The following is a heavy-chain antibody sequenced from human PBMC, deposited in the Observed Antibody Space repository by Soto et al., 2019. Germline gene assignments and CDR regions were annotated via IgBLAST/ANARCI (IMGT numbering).Heavy chain of an antibody. CDR2: IYYSGNT. CDR3: ARTVGSGSPDFDY. D-gene: IGHD3-10*01. J-gene: IGHJ4*02. V-gene: IGHV4-31*02. Sequence: GPGPGGLRRPCLTCTVSGASITRDGYYWSWLRQHPGKGLEWIGHIYYSGNTYYDLSLGSRLTISVDTSKNQFSLRLTSVTAADTAVYYCARTVGSGSPDFDYWGQGTLVTVSS. CDR1: GASITRDGYY.